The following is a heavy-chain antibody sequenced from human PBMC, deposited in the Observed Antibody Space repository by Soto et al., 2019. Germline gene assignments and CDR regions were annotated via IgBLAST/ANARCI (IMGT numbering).Heavy chain of an antibody. Sequence: SETLSLTCTVSGGSISNYYWSWIRQSPGKGLEWIGYIYYSGSTNYNPSLKSRVTISVDMSKNQFSLKLSSVTAADTAVYYCATDRSGYAKYYFDYWGQGKLVTVSS. D-gene: IGHD6-25*01. J-gene: IGHJ4*02. CDR3: ATDRSGYAKYYFDY. V-gene: IGHV4-59*12. CDR2: IYYSGST. CDR1: GGSISNYY.